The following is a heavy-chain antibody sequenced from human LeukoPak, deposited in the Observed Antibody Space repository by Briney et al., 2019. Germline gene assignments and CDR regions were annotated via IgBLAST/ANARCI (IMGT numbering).Heavy chain of an antibody. D-gene: IGHD3-10*01. CDR1: GFTFSTYA. V-gene: IGHV3-23*01. CDR2: ISGNGATT. J-gene: IGHJ4*02. Sequence: PGGSLRLSSAPSGFTFSTYAIIWVRRAPGKGLEWVSGISGNGATTYYADSVKGRFTISRDNSKNTLHLQINSLRVEDTAIYYCARGRTGAGRYYLDYWGQGTLVTVSS. CDR3: ARGRTGAGRYYLDY.